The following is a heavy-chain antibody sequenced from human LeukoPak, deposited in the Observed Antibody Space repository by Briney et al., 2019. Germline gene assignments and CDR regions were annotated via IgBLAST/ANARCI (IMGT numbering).Heavy chain of an antibody. Sequence: PEGSLRLSCVASGFSFSSYAMSWVRQAPGKGLEWVSTISKSGGTTFYADSVKGRFTISRDDSKNTLYLQMNSLRVEDTAVYYCARGASTPDYWGQGTLVTVSS. CDR1: GFSFSSYA. D-gene: IGHD2-15*01. J-gene: IGHJ4*02. CDR2: ISKSGGTT. V-gene: IGHV3-23*01. CDR3: ARGASTPDY.